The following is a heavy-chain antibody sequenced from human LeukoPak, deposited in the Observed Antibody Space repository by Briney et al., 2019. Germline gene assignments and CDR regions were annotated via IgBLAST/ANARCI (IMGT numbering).Heavy chain of an antibody. CDR2: IHTSGYT. J-gene: IGHJ4*02. CDR3: ARGYGRYFDY. D-gene: IGHD5-18*01. Sequence: SSETLSLTCTVSGGSISSYYWSWIRQPAGKGLEWIGRIHTSGYTNYNPSLKSRVTVSADTSKNQFSLKLSSVTAADTAVYYCARGYGRYFDYWGQGTLVTVSS. V-gene: IGHV4-4*07. CDR1: GGSISSYY.